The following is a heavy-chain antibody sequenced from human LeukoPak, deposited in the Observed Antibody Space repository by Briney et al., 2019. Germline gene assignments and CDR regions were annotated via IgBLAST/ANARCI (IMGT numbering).Heavy chain of an antibody. CDR3: TRDLAAVPGPRMDI. V-gene: IGHV3-7*03. J-gene: IGHJ6*02. Sequence: AGESLRLSCAASGFSFSSYYMSWVRQAPGKGLGWVALINPDGSERYYVDSVKGRFTISRDNAKNSLYLQMDSLRDDDTAMYFCTRDLAAVPGPRMDIWGQGTTVTVSS. CDR2: INPDGSER. D-gene: IGHD6-19*01. CDR1: GFSFSSYY.